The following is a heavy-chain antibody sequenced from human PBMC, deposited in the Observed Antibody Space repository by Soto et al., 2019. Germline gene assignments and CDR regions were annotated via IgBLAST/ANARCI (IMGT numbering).Heavy chain of an antibody. CDR1: GFTFSSYS. Sequence: GGSLRLSCAASGFTFSSYSMNWVRQAPGKGLEWVSSISSSSSYIYYADSVKGRFTISRDNAKNSLYLQMNSLRAEDTAVYYCARDLGYYYYYGMDVWGQGTTVTVS. J-gene: IGHJ6*02. D-gene: IGHD7-27*01. CDR3: ARDLGYYYYYGMDV. CDR2: ISSSSSYI. V-gene: IGHV3-21*01.